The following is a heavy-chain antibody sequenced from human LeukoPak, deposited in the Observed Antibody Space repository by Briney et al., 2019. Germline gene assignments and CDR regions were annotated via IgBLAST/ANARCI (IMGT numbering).Heavy chain of an antibody. Sequence: SETLSLTCKVSGGSISSDYWSWVRQPPGKGLEWIGYIYYSGSTNYNPSLKSRVTISVDTSKNQFSLKLSSVTPADTAVYYCARDLGYSSGWYDYWGQGTLVTVSS. J-gene: IGHJ4*02. D-gene: IGHD6-19*01. CDR2: IYYSGST. CDR3: ARDLGYSSGWYDY. CDR1: GGSISSDY. V-gene: IGHV4-59*01.